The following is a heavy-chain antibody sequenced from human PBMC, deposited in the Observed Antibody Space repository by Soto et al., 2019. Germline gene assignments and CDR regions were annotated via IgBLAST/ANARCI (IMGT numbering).Heavy chain of an antibody. V-gene: IGHV3-30-3*01. CDR2: ISYDGSNK. CDR1: GFTFSSYA. D-gene: IGHD4-4*01. J-gene: IGHJ2*01. CDR3: ARPLWRDDYNWGYFDL. Sequence: GGSLRLSCAASGFTFSSYAMSWVRQAPGKGLEWVAVISYDGSNKYYSDSVKGRFTISRDNSKNTLYLQMNSLRAEDTAVYYCARPLWRDDYNWGYFDLWGRGTLVTVSS.